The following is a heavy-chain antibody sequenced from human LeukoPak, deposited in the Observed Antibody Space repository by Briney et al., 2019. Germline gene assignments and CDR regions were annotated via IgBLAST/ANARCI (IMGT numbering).Heavy chain of an antibody. CDR2: ISGSGDNT. J-gene: IGHJ4*02. CDR1: GFTFSNYA. Sequence: GGTLRLSCAASGFTFSNYAMNWVRQAPGKGLEWVSGISGSGDNTWYADSVKGRFTISRDNSKKTLDLQMHSLRAEDTAVYYCAKASVWTMVRVVSYFDEWGQGIQVTVSS. CDR3: AKASVWTMVRVVSYFDE. D-gene: IGHD3-10*01. V-gene: IGHV3-23*01.